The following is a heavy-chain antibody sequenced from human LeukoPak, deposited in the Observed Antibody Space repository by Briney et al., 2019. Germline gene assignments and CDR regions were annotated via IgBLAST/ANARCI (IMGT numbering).Heavy chain of an antibody. CDR1: GFTFSTYA. V-gene: IGHV3-23*01. D-gene: IGHD3-10*01. CDR3: AKTNYKRTILVWSGEFLLDDN. CDR2: ISGSGDT. Sequence: GGSLRLSCAASGFTFSTYAMTWVRQVPGKGLECVSIISGSGDTYYADSVKGRFIISRDNSKNTLFLQMNSLRAEDTAIYYCAKTNYKRTILVWSGEFLLDDNWGQGALVTVSS. J-gene: IGHJ4*02.